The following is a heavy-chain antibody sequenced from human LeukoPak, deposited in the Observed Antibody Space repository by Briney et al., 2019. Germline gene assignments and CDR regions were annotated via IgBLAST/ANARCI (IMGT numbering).Heavy chain of an antibody. CDR3: ARAGDSSGYYPYYYYYYMDV. Sequence: GESLKISCKGSGYSFTSYWIGWVRQMPGKGLEWMGIIYPGDSDTRCSPSFQGQVTISADKSISTAYLQWSSLKASDTAMYYCARAGDSSGYYPYYYYYYMDVWGKGTTVTVSS. V-gene: IGHV5-51*01. J-gene: IGHJ6*03. D-gene: IGHD3-22*01. CDR2: IYPGDSDT. CDR1: GYSFTSYW.